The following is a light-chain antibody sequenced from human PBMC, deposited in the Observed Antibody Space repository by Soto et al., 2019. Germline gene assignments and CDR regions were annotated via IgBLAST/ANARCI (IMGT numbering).Light chain of an antibody. CDR1: QSVSSSY. CDR3: QQYGSSPT. V-gene: IGKV3-20*01. CDR2: GAS. J-gene: IGKJ4*01. Sequence: EIVLTQSPGTLSLSPGERATLSCRASQSVSSSYLAWYQQKPGQAPRLLIYGASSRATGSPDRFCGSGSGTDFTLTISRLEPEDFAVYYCQQYGSSPTFGGGTKGEIK.